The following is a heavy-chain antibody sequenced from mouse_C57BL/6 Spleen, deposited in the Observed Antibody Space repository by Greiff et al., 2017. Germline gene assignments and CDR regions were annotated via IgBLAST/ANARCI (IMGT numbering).Heavy chain of an antibody. J-gene: IGHJ1*03. CDR1: GYTFPSYW. D-gene: IGHD1-1*01. CDR3: ARDYGWYFDV. CDR2: IDPSDSET. V-gene: IGHV1-52*01. Sequence: QLQQPGAELVRPGSSVKLSCTASGYTFPSYWMHWVKQRPIQGLEWIVNIDPSDSETHYNQKFKDKATLTVDKSSSTAYMQLSSLTSEDSAVYYCARDYGWYFDVWGTGTTVTVSS.